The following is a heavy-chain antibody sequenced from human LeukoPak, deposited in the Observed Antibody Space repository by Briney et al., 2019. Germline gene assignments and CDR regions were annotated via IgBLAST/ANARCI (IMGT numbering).Heavy chain of an antibody. CDR2: IYYSGST. V-gene: IGHV4-61*05. J-gene: IGHJ4*02. CDR3: ARHRPNTVVIDY. D-gene: IGHD4-23*01. Sequence: SETLSLTCTVSGGSISSSSYYWGWIRQPPGKGLEWIGYIYYSGSTNYNPSLKSRVTISVDTSKNQFSLKLSSVTAADTAVYYCARHRPNTVVIDYWGQGTLVTVSS. CDR1: GGSISSSSYY.